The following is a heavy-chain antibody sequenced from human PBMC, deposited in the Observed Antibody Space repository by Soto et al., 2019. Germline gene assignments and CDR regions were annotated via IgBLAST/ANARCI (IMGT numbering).Heavy chain of an antibody. CDR2: ILSNDEK. CDR1: GFSLSDARMG. J-gene: IGHJ4*02. D-gene: IGHD1-26*01. Sequence: QVTLKESGPALVKPTETLTLTCTVSGFSLSDARMGVSWIRQPPGKALEWLAHILSNDEKSYSTSLRSSLTISKDTSKSQVVLTMTNMGPVDTGTYYCARMVRIVGATYSFDNWGQGTLVTVSS. CDR3: ARMVRIVGATYSFDN. V-gene: IGHV2-26*01.